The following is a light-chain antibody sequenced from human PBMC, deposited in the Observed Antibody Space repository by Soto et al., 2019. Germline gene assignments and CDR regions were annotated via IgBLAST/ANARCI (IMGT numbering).Light chain of an antibody. Sequence: EIVLTQSPGTLSLSPGERVTLSCRASQSVSSNYLAWYQQKPGQAPRLLIYGASSRATGLPARFSGSGSGTDFTLTISRLEPEDFAVYYCQQYGNSPYTFGQGTKLEIK. CDR1: QSVSSNY. CDR2: GAS. J-gene: IGKJ2*01. CDR3: QQYGNSPYT. V-gene: IGKV3-20*01.